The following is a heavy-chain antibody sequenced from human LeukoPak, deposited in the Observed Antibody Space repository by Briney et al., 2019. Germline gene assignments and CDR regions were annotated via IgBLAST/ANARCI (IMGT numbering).Heavy chain of an antibody. CDR3: ARGGSSSSGAYNLFDP. Sequence: ASVKVSCKASGYTFTGYYMDWVRQAPGQGLEWMGWINPNSGGTNYAQKFQGRVTMPRDTSISTAYMELSRLRSDDTAVYYCARGGSSSSGAYNLFDPWGQGTLVTVSS. J-gene: IGHJ5*02. CDR1: GYTFTGYY. V-gene: IGHV1-2*02. CDR2: INPNSGGT. D-gene: IGHD6-13*01.